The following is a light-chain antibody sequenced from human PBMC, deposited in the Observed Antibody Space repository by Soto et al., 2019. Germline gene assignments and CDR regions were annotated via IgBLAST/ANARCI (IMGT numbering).Light chain of an antibody. V-gene: IGKV3-20*01. J-gene: IGKJ1*01. CDR3: QQYGSTPWT. CDR2: GAS. CDR1: QSVSSSY. Sequence: PIALKLAPEERTTVPCGASQSVSSSYLAWYQQKPGQAPRLIIYGASRRAAGIPDSISGSGSGTDFSLTITRLGPEDFAVYYCQQYGSTPWTFGQGTKVDIK.